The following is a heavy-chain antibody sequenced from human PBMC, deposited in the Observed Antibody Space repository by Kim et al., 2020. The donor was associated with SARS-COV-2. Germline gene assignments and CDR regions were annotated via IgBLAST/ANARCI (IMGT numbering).Heavy chain of an antibody. CDR1: GFTFSNYW. V-gene: IGHV3-74*01. Sequence: GGSLRLSCEASGFTFSNYWMNWVRQGPGKGLVWVSRINSDGGDTHYADSVKGRFTISRDNAENTLHLQLNSLGVEDTATYYCARGTFQHGFDPWGQGTLVSVSS. CDR3: ARGTFQHGFDP. CDR2: INSDGGDT. J-gene: IGHJ5*02.